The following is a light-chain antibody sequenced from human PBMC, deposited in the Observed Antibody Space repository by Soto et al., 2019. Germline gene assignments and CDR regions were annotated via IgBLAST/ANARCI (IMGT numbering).Light chain of an antibody. CDR1: QSISSW. V-gene: IGKV1-5*01. J-gene: IGKJ1*01. CDR3: QQYNSYSWT. Sequence: DIQMTQSPSTLSASVGDRVTITCRASQSISSWLVWYQQKPGTAPKVLIYDASRLESGVPSRFSGSGSGTGFTLTISSLQPADFATYYCQQYNSYSWTFGQGTKVDIK. CDR2: DAS.